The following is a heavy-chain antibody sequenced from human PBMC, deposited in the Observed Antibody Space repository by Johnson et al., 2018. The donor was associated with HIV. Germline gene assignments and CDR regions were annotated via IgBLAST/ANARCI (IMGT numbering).Heavy chain of an antibody. D-gene: IGHD5-12*01. J-gene: IGHJ3*02. Sequence: MQLVESGGGLVQPGGSLRLSCEASGFIFSSYWMTWVRQAPGKGLEWVANIKQDGSEKKYVDSVKGRFTISRDNAKNSLYLQMNSLIAEDTAVYYCAKDLQSGATTHAFDIWGQGTMVTVSS. V-gene: IGHV3-7*05. CDR1: GFIFSSYW. CDR2: IKQDGSEK. CDR3: AKDLQSGATTHAFDI.